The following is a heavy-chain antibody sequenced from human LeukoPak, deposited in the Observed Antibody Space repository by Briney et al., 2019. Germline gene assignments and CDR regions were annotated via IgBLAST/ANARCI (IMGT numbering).Heavy chain of an antibody. V-gene: IGHV4-39*07. CDR3: ARSKDNWFDP. J-gene: IGHJ5*02. CDR2: IYYSGRT. Sequence: SETLSLTCSVSGDSFSSSIYYWGWIRQPPGKRLEWIGNIYYSGRTYYNPSLKSRVTISGDTSKNQFSLKLTSVTAADTAVYYCARSKDNWFDPWGQGTLVTVSS. CDR1: GDSFSSSIYY.